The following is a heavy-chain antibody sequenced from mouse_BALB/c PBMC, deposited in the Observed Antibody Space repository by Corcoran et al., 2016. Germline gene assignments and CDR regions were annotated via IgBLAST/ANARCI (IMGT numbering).Heavy chain of an antibody. V-gene: IGHV8-8*01. D-gene: IGHD1-1*01. CDR3: ARRVLNLLLRAVYFDY. CDR2: IWWDDDK. CDR1: GFSLSTSGMG. Sequence: QVTLKESGPGIFKPSQTLSLTCSFSGFSLSTSGMGVGWTRQPSGKGLEWLAHIWWDDDKYYNPSLKSQLTISKDTSRNQVFIKITRVDTADTATYYCARRVLNLLLRAVYFDYWGQGTTLTVSS. J-gene: IGHJ2*01.